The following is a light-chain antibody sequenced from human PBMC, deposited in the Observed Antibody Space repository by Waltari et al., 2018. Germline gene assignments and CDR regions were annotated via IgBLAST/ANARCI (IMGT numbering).Light chain of an antibody. CDR1: QSVSVY. CDR3: QQRTDRPPVT. CDR2: DAS. J-gene: IGKJ1*01. V-gene: IGKV3-11*01. Sequence: VFTHSPATLYFSPEERAHLSCRAIQSVSVYLAWYQQKPGQAPRLLIYDASDRATGVPARFSGSGSGTDFTLTISSLEPEDFAVYYYQQRTDRPPVTFGQGTRVEMK.